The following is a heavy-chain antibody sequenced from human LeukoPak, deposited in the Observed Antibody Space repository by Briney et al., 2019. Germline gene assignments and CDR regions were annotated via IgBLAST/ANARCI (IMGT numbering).Heavy chain of an antibody. Sequence: GGSLRLSCAASGFTFSSYSMKWVRQAPGKGLEWVSSISSSSSYIYYADSVKGRFTISRDNAKNSLYLQMNSLRAEDTAVYYCAREGPYGDYFDYWGQGTLVTVSS. CDR2: ISSSSSYI. CDR3: AREGPYGDYFDY. J-gene: IGHJ4*02. D-gene: IGHD4-17*01. CDR1: GFTFSSYS. V-gene: IGHV3-21*01.